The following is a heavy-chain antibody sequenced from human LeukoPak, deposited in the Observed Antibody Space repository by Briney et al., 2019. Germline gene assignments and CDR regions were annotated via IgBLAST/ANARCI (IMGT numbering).Heavy chain of an antibody. CDR2: IYTNENT. Sequence: SETLSLTCTVSGGSISTYYWSWVRQPAGKGLEWIGRIYTNENTNYNPSLRSRVTMSVDTSKNQFSLKLSSVTAADTAVYYCARAAAAAGGQYFDYWGQGTLVAVSS. D-gene: IGHD6-13*01. V-gene: IGHV4-4*07. J-gene: IGHJ4*02. CDR3: ARAAAAAGGQYFDY. CDR1: GGSISTYY.